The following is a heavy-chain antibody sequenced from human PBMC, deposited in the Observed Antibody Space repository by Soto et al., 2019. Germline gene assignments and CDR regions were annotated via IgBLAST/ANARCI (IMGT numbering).Heavy chain of an antibody. V-gene: IGHV1-2*02. CDR1: GYPVTAYY. Sequence: QLHLVQSGAVVKKPGASVTVSCSASGYPVTAYYMHWVRQSPGRGLEWMGGINPATGAAKYTQTFKGRVTLTRDTSTSTVFMVLSGLKSEVTAVFYCARGGGVGVAGSAAFDMWGQGTLVTVSS. D-gene: IGHD3-3*01. CDR3: ARGGGVGVAGSAAFDM. J-gene: IGHJ3*02. CDR2: INPATGAA.